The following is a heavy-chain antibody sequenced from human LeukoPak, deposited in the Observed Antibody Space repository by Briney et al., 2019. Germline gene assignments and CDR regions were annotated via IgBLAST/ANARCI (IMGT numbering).Heavy chain of an antibody. Sequence: PGGSLRLSCAASGFTVSSNYMSWVRQAPGKGLEWVSVICSGGSTYYADSVKGRFTISRDNSKNTLYLQMNSLRAEDTAVYYCASPTVGTTLPSRYYYYGMDVWGKGTTVTVSS. CDR1: GFTVSSNY. J-gene: IGHJ6*04. CDR3: ASPTVGTTLPSRYYYYGMDV. D-gene: IGHD1-26*01. CDR2: ICSGGST. V-gene: IGHV3-53*01.